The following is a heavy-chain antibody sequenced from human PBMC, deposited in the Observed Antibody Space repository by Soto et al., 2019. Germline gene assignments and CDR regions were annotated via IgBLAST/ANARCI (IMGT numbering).Heavy chain of an antibody. V-gene: IGHV4-30-2*01. Sequence: QLQLQESGPGLVKPSQTLSLTCVVSGGSINGGSYSWSWIRPAPGKGLEWIGYMYHTGRTYYNASLSGRATISVDRSKNHFFLNLTSVTAADTAVYYCARVTPATPYYAMDVWGQGTTVTVSS. CDR1: GGSINGGSYS. CDR2: MYHTGRT. D-gene: IGHD2-2*02. CDR3: ARVTPATPYYAMDV. J-gene: IGHJ6*02.